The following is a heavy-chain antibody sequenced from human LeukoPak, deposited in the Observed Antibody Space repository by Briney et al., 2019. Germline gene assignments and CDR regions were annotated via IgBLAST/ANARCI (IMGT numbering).Heavy chain of an antibody. CDR2: IYYSGTT. V-gene: IGHV4-39*07. CDR3: AKGAGGFSYYNWFDP. D-gene: IGHD5-18*01. J-gene: IGHJ5*02. CDR1: GGSISSSPYY. Sequence: SETLSLTCTVSGGSISSSPYYWGWIRQPPGKGLEWIGSIYYSGTTHYNPSLESRVTISVDTSKNQFSLKLASVTAANTAIYYCAKGAGGFSYYNWFDPWGQGTLVTVSS.